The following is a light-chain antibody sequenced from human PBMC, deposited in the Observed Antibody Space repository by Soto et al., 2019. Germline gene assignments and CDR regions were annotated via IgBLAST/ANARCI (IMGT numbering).Light chain of an antibody. Sequence: DIQMTQSPSTLSASVGDRVTITCRASQSISSWLAWDQQKPGKAPKLLIYDASSLESGVPSRLSGSGSGTEFTLTISSLQPDDFATYYCQQYNSYPWTFGQGTKVDIK. V-gene: IGKV1-5*01. CDR1: QSISSW. CDR3: QQYNSYPWT. J-gene: IGKJ1*01. CDR2: DAS.